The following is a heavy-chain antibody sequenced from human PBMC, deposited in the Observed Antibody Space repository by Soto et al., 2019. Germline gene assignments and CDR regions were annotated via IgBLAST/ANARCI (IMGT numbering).Heavy chain of an antibody. CDR2: IWYDGSNK. D-gene: IGHD6-19*01. Sequence: GGSLRLSCAASGFTFSSYGMHWVRQAPGKGLEWVAVIWYDGSNKYYADSVKGRFTISRDNSKNTLYLQMNSLRAEDTAVYYCARAKKVAGCSDYWGQGTLVTVSS. V-gene: IGHV3-33*01. CDR3: ARAKKVAGCSDY. CDR1: GFTFSSYG. J-gene: IGHJ4*02.